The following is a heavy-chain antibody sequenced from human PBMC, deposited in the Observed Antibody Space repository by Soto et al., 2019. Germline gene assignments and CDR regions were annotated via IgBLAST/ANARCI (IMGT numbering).Heavy chain of an antibody. CDR1: GGSFSCYY. CDR3: ARKRSGLLTPRGMDV. Sequence: SETLSLTCAVYGGSFSCYYWSWIRQPPGKGLEWIGEINHSGSTNYNPSLKSRVTISVDTSKNQFSLKLSSVTAADTAVYYCARKRSGLLTPRGMDVWGQGTTVTVSS. V-gene: IGHV4-34*01. J-gene: IGHJ6*02. CDR2: INHSGST. D-gene: IGHD3-22*01.